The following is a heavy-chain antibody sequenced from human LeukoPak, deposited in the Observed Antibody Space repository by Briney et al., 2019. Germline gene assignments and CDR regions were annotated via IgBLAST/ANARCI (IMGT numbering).Heavy chain of an antibody. CDR3: ARDRGGLDY. CDR1: GFTFSSDG. J-gene: IGHJ4*02. V-gene: IGHV3-33*01. CDR2: IWYDGSNK. Sequence: SGRSLRLSCAASGFTFSSDGMHWVRQAPGKGLEWVAVIWYDGSNKYYADSVKGRFTISRDNSKNTLYLQMNSLRAEDTAVYYCARDRGGLDYWGQGTLVTVSS. D-gene: IGHD4-23*01.